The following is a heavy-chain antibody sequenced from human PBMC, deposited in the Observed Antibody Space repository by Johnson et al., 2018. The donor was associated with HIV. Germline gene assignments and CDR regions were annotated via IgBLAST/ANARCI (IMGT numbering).Heavy chain of an antibody. Sequence: VQLVESGGGLIQPGGSLRLSCAASGFTFSSYAMHWVRQAPGKGPAYVSAISSNGGSTYYANSVKGRFTISRDNSKNTLYLQMGSLRAEDMAVYYCARVGRTRAFDIWGQGTMVTVSS. D-gene: IGHD1-26*01. CDR3: ARVGRTRAFDI. CDR2: ISSNGGST. J-gene: IGHJ3*02. V-gene: IGHV3-64*01. CDR1: GFTFSSYA.